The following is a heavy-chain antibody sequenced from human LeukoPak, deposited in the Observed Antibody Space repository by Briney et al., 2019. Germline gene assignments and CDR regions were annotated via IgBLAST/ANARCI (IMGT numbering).Heavy chain of an antibody. V-gene: IGHV3-66*01. CDR3: ARGVRGEGPLYFDY. CDR2: IYSGGST. Sequence: GGSLRLSCAASGFTVSSNYMSWVCQAPGKGLEWVSVIYSGGSTYYADSVKGRFTISRDNSKNTLYLQMNSLRAEDTAVYYCARGVRGEGPLYFDYWGQGTLVTVSS. D-gene: IGHD3-10*01. CDR1: GFTVSSNY. J-gene: IGHJ4*02.